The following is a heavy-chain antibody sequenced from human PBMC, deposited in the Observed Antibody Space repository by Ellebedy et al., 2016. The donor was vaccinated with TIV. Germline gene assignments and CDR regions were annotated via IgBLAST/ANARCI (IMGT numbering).Heavy chain of an antibody. D-gene: IGHD6-6*01. CDR2: IYHSGST. CDR1: GGSISSSNW. CDR3: ARYMAAPFWYFDL. V-gene: IGHV4-4*02. Sequence: MPSETLSLTCAVSGGSISSSNWWSWVRQPPGKGLEWIGEIYHSGSTNYNPSLKSRVTISVDKSKNQFSLKLSSVTAADTAVYYCARYMAAPFWYFDLWGRGTLVTVSS. J-gene: IGHJ2*01.